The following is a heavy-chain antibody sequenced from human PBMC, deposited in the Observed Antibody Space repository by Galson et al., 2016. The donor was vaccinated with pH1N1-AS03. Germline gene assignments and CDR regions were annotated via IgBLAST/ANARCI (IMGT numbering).Heavy chain of an antibody. J-gene: IGHJ3*02. CDR1: GYNFRGYY. CDR2: ITPKDDDT. V-gene: IGHV1-2*02. Sequence: SVKVSCKASGYNFRGYYIHWVRQAPGQGLEWMGWITPKDDDTNYAPKFQGRVTMTRDLSTSSAYLELKRLTSDDTAVYFCARDGGGIIDDALDTWGQGTLVTVSS. CDR3: ARDGGGIIDDALDT. D-gene: IGHD2-21*01.